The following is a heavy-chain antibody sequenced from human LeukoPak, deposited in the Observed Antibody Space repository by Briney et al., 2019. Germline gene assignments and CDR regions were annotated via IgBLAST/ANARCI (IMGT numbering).Heavy chain of an antibody. D-gene: IGHD4-17*01. CDR1: GFTFSGSG. CDR2: IYSGGGT. V-gene: IGHV3-66*01. J-gene: IGHJ4*02. CDR3: ARGFRSVTTWGYFDY. Sequence: PGGSLRLSCVASGFTFSGSGMGWVRQAPGKGLEWFSLIYSGGGTYYADSVKGRFTISRDNSRNTLYLQMNSLRVDDTAVYYCARGFRSVTTWGYFDYWGQGALVAVSS.